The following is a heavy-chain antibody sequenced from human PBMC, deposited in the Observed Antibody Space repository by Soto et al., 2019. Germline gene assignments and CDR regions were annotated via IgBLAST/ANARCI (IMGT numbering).Heavy chain of an antibody. D-gene: IGHD5-18*01. CDR2: ISSSSSYI. Sequence: GSLRLSCAASGFTFSSYSMNWVRQAPGKGLEWVSSISSSSSYIYYADSVKGRFTISRDNAKNSLYLQMNSLRAEDTAVYYCARYGGYSYGPHYGMDVWGQGTTVTVSS. V-gene: IGHV3-21*01. CDR3: ARYGGYSYGPHYGMDV. CDR1: GFTFSSYS. J-gene: IGHJ6*02.